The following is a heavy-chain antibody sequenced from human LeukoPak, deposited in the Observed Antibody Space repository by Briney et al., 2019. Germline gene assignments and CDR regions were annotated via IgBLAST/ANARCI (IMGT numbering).Heavy chain of an antibody. CDR1: GFTFSSYG. Sequence: QSGGSLRLSCAASGFTFSSYGMHWVRQAPGKGLEWVANIKEDGSDTHYVDSVKGRFTISRDNAKNSLYLQMTSLRAEDTAVYFCGRINYGDYAWGQGTLVTVSS. V-gene: IGHV3-7*01. CDR2: IKEDGSDT. D-gene: IGHD4-17*01. J-gene: IGHJ5*02. CDR3: GRINYGDYA.